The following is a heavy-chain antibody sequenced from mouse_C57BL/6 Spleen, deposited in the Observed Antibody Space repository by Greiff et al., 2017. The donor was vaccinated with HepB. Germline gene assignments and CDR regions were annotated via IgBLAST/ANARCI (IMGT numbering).Heavy chain of an antibody. J-gene: IGHJ3*01. CDR2: INPYNGGT. CDR1: GYTFTDYY. V-gene: IGHV1-19*01. CDR3: ALVPSWFAY. Sequence: VQLKESGPVLVKPGASVKMSCKASGYTFTDYYMNWVKQSHGKSLEWIGVINPYNGGTSYNQKFKGKATLTVDKSSSTAYMELNSLTSEDSAVYYCALVPSWFAYWGQGTLVTVSA.